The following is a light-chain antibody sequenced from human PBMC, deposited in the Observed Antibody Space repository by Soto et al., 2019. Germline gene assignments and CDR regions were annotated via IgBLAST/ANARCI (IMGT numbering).Light chain of an antibody. Sequence: DIQMTQSPSSLSASVGTRVTITCRASQSITSYLNWYQQTPGQAPKLLIYASSSLQSGVPSRFSGSGSGTDFTLTISSLRPEDFAIYYCQQTYKMPPTFAHGTRLEIK. J-gene: IGKJ5*01. CDR2: ASS. V-gene: IGKV1-39*01. CDR1: QSITSY. CDR3: QQTYKMPPT.